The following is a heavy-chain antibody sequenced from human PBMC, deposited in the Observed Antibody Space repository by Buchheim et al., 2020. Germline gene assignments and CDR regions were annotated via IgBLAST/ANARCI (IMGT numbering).Heavy chain of an antibody. CDR3: ARTRGGSSYYYYYGMDV. CDR2: ISGSGRTI. D-gene: IGHD4-23*01. V-gene: IGHV3-11*01. J-gene: IGHJ6*02. CDR1: GFTFSDYY. Sequence: QVQLVESGGGLVKPGGSLRLSCAASGFTFSDYYMSWIRQAPGRGLEWVSYISGSGRTIYHADSVKGRFIISRDNAKNLLYLQMNSLRAEDTAVYYCARTRGGSSYYYYYGMDVWGQGTT.